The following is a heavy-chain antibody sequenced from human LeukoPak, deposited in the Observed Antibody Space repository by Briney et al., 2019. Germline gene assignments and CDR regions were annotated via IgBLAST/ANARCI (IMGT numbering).Heavy chain of an antibody. J-gene: IGHJ4*02. CDR2: ITSNGANT. V-gene: IGHV3-21*01. D-gene: IGHD3-10*01. CDR1: GLIFTKYY. CDR3: AREAYGSGNYPFGY. Sequence: PGGSLRLSCSASGLIFTKYYMNWVRQAPGKGLEWVSSITSNGANTYYADSVKGRFTISRDNAKNSLYLQMNSLRAEDTAVYYCAREAYGSGNYPFGYWGQGTLVTVSS.